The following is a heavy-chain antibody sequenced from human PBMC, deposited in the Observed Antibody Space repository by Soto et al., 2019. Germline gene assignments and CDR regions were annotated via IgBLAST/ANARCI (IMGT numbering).Heavy chain of an antibody. CDR1: GGSISSGDYY. Sequence: QVQLQESGPGLVKPSQTLSLTCTVSGGSISSGDYYWSWIRQHPGKGLEWIGYIYYSGSTYYNPCLKSRVTISVDTSKNQFSLKLSSVTAADTAVYDCARWWSGSRQGFDPWGQGTLVTVSS. V-gene: IGHV4-31*03. CDR3: ARWWSGSRQGFDP. J-gene: IGHJ5*02. CDR2: IYYSGST. D-gene: IGHD3-3*01.